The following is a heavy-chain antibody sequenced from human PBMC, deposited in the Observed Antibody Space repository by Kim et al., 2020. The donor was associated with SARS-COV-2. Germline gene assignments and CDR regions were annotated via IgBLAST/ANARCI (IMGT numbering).Heavy chain of an antibody. D-gene: IGHD3-22*01. CDR3: ASGVITTGFDY. Sequence: SETLSLTCAVYGGSFSGYYWSWIRQPPGKGLEWIGEINHSGSTNYSPTLKSRLTIAIDTSKNHLSLKLTSVTAAATAVYYCASGVITTGFDYWGQGTLVT. V-gene: IGHV4-34*01. CDR1: GGSFSGYY. CDR2: INHSGST. J-gene: IGHJ4*02.